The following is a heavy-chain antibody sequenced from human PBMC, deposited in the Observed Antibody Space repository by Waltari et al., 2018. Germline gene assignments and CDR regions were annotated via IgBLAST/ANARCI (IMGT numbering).Heavy chain of an antibody. Sequence: EVQLVESGGGLVQPGGSLRLSCAPSGFTVSDHYLNWVRQAPGKGLEWVSVIYAGGSTSYADSVKGRFTISRDNSKSTLYLQMNSLRAEDTAVYYCARGRNTNYVVYGMDVWGQGTTVTVSS. CDR3: ARGRNTNYVVYGMDV. V-gene: IGHV3-66*02. CDR1: GFTVSDHY. J-gene: IGHJ6*02. D-gene: IGHD4-4*01. CDR2: IYAGGST.